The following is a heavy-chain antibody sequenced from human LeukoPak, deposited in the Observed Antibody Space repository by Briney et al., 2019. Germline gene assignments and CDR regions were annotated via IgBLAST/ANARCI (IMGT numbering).Heavy chain of an antibody. CDR3: ARARITMVRGVNNKYNWLDP. V-gene: IGHV1-2*04. J-gene: IGHJ5*02. Sequence: ASVKVSCKASGYTFTGYYMHWVRQAPGQGLEWMGWINPNSGGTNYAQKFQGWVTMTRDTSISTAYMELSRLRSDDTAVYYCARARITMVRGVNNKYNWLDPWGQGTLVTVSS. CDR2: INPNSGGT. CDR1: GYTFTGYY. D-gene: IGHD3-10*01.